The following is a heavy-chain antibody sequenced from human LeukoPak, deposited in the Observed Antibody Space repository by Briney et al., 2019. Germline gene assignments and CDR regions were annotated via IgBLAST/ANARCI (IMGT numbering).Heavy chain of an antibody. D-gene: IGHD1-26*01. CDR2: FDPEDGEP. Sequence: GVSVKVSCQVSGNSLSETSIHWVRQAPGQWLEWMGGFDPEDGEPIFAQRFQGRFSMTEDTSADTAYMELSSLRPEDTAVYYCATADKWEPLDYWGQGTLVTVSS. CDR1: GNSLSETS. CDR3: ATADKWEPLDY. J-gene: IGHJ4*02. V-gene: IGHV1-24*01.